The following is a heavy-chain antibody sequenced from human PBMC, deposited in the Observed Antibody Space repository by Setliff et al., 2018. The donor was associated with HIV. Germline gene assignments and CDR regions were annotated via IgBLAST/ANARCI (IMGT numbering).Heavy chain of an antibody. CDR3: ARDKEMATIAYAFDI. Sequence: ASEKVSCKASGNTFTRYAMHWVRQAPGQRPEWMGWINAGNGNTKYSQKFQGRVTITRDTSASTAYMELSGLRFEDTAVYYCARDKEMATIAYAFDIWGQGTMVTVSS. J-gene: IGHJ3*02. D-gene: IGHD5-12*01. CDR2: INAGNGNT. V-gene: IGHV1-3*01. CDR1: GNTFTRYA.